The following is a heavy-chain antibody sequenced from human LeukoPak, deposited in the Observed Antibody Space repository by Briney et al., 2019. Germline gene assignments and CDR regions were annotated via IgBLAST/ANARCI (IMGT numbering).Heavy chain of an antibody. J-gene: IGHJ5*02. D-gene: IGHD3-3*01. CDR1: GFTFRTYW. CDR3: ARGGDDFWSGPQVS. Sequence: GGSLRLSCAASGFTFRTYWMHWVRQAPGKGLMWVSRINSVGSITFYADSVKGRFTISRDNAMNTLYLQMNSLRVEDTAMYYCARGGDDFWSGPQVSWGQGTLVTVSS. V-gene: IGHV3-74*01. CDR2: INSVGSIT.